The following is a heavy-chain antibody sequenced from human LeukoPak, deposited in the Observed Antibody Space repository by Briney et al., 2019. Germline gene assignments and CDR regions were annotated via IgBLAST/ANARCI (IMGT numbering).Heavy chain of an antibody. CDR1: GYSFTSYW. CDR3: ASGYSSGWWIFDY. V-gene: IGHV5-51*01. CDR2: IHPGDSDT. J-gene: IGHJ4*02. D-gene: IGHD6-19*01. Sequence: GESLKISCKGSGYSFTSYWIDWVRQMPGKGLDWEGIIHPGDSDTRYSPSFQGQVTISADKSISTAYLQWSSLKASDTAMYYCASGYSSGWWIFDYWGQGTLVTVSS.